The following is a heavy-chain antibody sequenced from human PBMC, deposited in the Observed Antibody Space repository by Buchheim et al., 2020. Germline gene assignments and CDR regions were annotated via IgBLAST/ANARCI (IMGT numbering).Heavy chain of an antibody. V-gene: IGHV3-30*02. Sequence: QVQLVESGGGVVQPGRSLRLSCAASGFTFSSYGMHWVRQAPGKGLEWVAFIRYDGSNKYYADSVKGRFTISRDNSKNTLYLQMNSLRAEDTAVYYCASSGWTGGRFDYWGQETL. CDR1: GFTFSSYG. CDR3: ASSGWTGGRFDY. CDR2: IRYDGSNK. D-gene: IGHD6-19*01. J-gene: IGHJ4*02.